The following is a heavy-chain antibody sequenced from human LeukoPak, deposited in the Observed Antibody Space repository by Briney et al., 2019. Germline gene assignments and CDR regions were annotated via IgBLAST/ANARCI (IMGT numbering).Heavy chain of an antibody. CDR1: GGSISSGDYY. Sequence: PSETLSLTCTVSGGSISSGDYYWSWIRQPPGKGLEWIGYIYYSGGTYYNSSLKSRVTISVDTSKNQFSLKLTSVTAADTAVYYCARLRASPRNYDRYYWFDPWGQGTLVTVSS. CDR2: IYYSGGT. V-gene: IGHV4-30-4*01. J-gene: IGHJ5*02. CDR3: ARLRASPRNYDRYYWFDP. D-gene: IGHD3-22*01.